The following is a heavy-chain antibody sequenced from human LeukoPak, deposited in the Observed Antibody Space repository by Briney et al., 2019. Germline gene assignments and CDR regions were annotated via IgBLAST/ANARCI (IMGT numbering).Heavy chain of an antibody. V-gene: IGHV4-61*02. D-gene: IGHD5-24*01. Sequence: SETLSPTCTVSGGSISSGSYYWSWIRQPAGKGLEWIGRIYTSGSTNYNPSLKSRVTISVDTSKNQFSLKLSSVTAADTAVYYCARSGGVMANWFDPWGQGTLVTVSS. CDR1: GGSISSGSYY. CDR3: ARSGGVMANWFDP. CDR2: IYTSGST. J-gene: IGHJ5*02.